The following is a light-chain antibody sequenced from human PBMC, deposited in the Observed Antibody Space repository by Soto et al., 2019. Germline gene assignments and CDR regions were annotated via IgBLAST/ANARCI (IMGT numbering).Light chain of an antibody. CDR3: QQYGTSPET. V-gene: IGKV3-11*01. CDR1: QSVSSY. CDR2: DAS. Sequence: EIVLTQSPATLSLSPGERATLSCRASQSVSSYLAWYQQKPGQAPRLLIYDASNRATGIPARFSGSGSGTDFTLTISRLEPEDFAVYYCQQYGTSPETFGPGTKVDIK. J-gene: IGKJ3*01.